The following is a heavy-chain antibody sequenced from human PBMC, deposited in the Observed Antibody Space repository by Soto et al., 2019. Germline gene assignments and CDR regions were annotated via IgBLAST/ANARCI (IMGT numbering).Heavy chain of an antibody. Sequence: SETLSLTCTVSGGSISSSSYYWGWIRQPPGKGMEWIGSIYYSGSTNYKPSLKSRVTISVDTSKNQFSLKISSVTAADTAVYYCAKVNDFWTGYYSTNWFDPWGQGTLVTVSS. V-gene: IGHV4-39*07. CDR3: AKVNDFWTGYYSTNWFDP. CDR2: IYYSGST. D-gene: IGHD3-3*01. J-gene: IGHJ5*02. CDR1: GGSISSSSYY.